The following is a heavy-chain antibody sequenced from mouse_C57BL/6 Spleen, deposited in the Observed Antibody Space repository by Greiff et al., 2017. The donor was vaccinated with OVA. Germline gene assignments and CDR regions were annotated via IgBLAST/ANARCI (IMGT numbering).Heavy chain of an antibody. Sequence: VQLQQPGTELVKPGASVKLSCKASGYTFTSYWMHWVKQRPGQGLEWIGNINPSNGGTNYNEKFKSKATLTVDKSSSTAYMQLSSLTSEDSAVYYCARGYYYGSSPHWYCDVWGTGTTVTVSS. CDR2: INPSNGGT. D-gene: IGHD1-1*01. J-gene: IGHJ1*03. V-gene: IGHV1-53*01. CDR3: ARGYYYGSSPHWYCDV. CDR1: GYTFTSYW.